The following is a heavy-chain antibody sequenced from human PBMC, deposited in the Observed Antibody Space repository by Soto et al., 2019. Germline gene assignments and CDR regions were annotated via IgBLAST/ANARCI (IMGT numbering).Heavy chain of an antibody. CDR1: GFSFTSHP. CDR2: ISDGGDLT. V-gene: IGHV3-23*01. D-gene: IGHD3-16*01. Sequence: RGSRILSCAASGFSFTSHPMSWVRQAPEKGLEWVAGISDGGDLTYNADSVRGRFTISRDNSRNTLYLQMNSLRAEDTAVYYCARRVIGSLRAFDIWGQGTMVTVSS. J-gene: IGHJ3*02. CDR3: ARRVIGSLRAFDI.